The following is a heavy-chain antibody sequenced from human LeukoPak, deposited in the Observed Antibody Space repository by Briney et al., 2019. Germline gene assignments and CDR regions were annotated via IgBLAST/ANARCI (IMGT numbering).Heavy chain of an antibody. CDR1: GFTFSSYE. Sequence: PGGSLRLSCAASGFTFSSYEMNWVRQAPGKGLEWVSYITSSGGAIYYADSVKGRFTISRDNAKNSLYLQMNSLRAEDTAVYYCARVAGYCSTTSCYGYYFDSWGQGTLVTVSS. CDR3: ARVAGYCSTTSCYGYYFDS. V-gene: IGHV3-48*03. D-gene: IGHD2-2*01. CDR2: ITSSGGAI. J-gene: IGHJ4*02.